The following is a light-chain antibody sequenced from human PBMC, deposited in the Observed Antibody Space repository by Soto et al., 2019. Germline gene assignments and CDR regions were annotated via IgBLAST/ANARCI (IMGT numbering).Light chain of an antibody. V-gene: IGKV2-30*01. CDR3: QHGYSTPLT. CDR2: KVS. J-gene: IGKJ4*01. CDR1: QSLVYSDGNTY. Sequence: DVVMTQSPLSLPVTLGQPASISCRSSQSLVYSDGNTYLNWFQQRPGQSPRRLIYKVSNRDSGVPDRFSGSGSGTDFTLTISSLQPEDFATYFCQHGYSTPLTFGGGTKVDIK.